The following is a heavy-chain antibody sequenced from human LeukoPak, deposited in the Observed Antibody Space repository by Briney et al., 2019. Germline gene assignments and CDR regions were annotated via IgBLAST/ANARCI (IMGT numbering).Heavy chain of an antibody. D-gene: IGHD3-10*01. V-gene: IGHV4-34*01. J-gene: IGHJ6*03. Sequence: SETLSLTCAVYGGSFSGYYWGWIRQPPGKGLEWIGEINHSGSTNYNPSLKSRVTISVGTSKNQFSLKLSSVTAADTAVYYCARLPVTMVRGVIMSYYYYYMDVWGKGTTVTVSS. CDR1: GGSFSGYY. CDR2: INHSGST. CDR3: ARLPVTMVRGVIMSYYYYYMDV.